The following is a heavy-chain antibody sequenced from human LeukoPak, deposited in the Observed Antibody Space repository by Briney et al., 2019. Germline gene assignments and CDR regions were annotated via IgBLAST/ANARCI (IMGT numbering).Heavy chain of an antibody. J-gene: IGHJ5*02. Sequence: ASVKVSCKASGCTFTSYYMHWVRQAPGQGLEWMGIINPSGGSTSYAQKLQGRVTMTRDMSTSTVYMELSSLRSEDTAVYYCARGEGVTTQQTFDPWGQGTLVTVSS. V-gene: IGHV1-46*01. D-gene: IGHD2-21*02. CDR3: ARGEGVTTQQTFDP. CDR1: GCTFTSYY. CDR2: INPSGGST.